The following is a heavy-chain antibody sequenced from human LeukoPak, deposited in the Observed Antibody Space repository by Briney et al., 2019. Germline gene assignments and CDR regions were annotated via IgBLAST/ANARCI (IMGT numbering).Heavy chain of an antibody. CDR2: ISASGGTT. Sequence: GGSLRLSCAASGFTFNNYAMSWVRQAPGKGLEWVSAISASGGTTYYADSVKGRFTISRDNSENTSFLQMNSLRAEDTAVYYCAKEPREYCSSTSCPNWFDSWGQGTLVTVSS. CDR3: AKEPREYCSSTSCPNWFDS. J-gene: IGHJ5*01. D-gene: IGHD2-2*01. V-gene: IGHV3-23*01. CDR1: GFTFNNYA.